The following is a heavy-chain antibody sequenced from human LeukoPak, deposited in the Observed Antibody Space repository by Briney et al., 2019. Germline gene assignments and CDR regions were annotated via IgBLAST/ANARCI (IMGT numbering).Heavy chain of an antibody. J-gene: IGHJ5*02. Sequence: GGSLRLSCAASGFTFSSHWMPWVRQAPGKGLVWVSRISPDGSTTKNADSVKGRFTISRDNARSTPFLQLNSLRAEDTAVYYCAREINKWFDPWGQGTLVTVSS. CDR2: ISPDGSTT. CDR1: GFTFSSHW. CDR3: AREINKWFDP. V-gene: IGHV3-74*03.